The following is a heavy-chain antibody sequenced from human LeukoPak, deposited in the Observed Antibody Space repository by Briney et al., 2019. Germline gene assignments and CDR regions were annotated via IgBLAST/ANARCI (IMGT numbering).Heavy chain of an antibody. Sequence: GGSLCLSCAPSGFTSRSYAMNWVRQAPGRGLEWVSSISASGGSTYYADSVKGRFSISRDNFKNTLDLQMNSLRADDTAVYYCAKRNGYSLDNWGQGTLVTVSS. D-gene: IGHD5-18*01. V-gene: IGHV3-23*01. CDR3: AKRNGYSLDN. CDR2: ISASGGST. J-gene: IGHJ4*02. CDR1: GFTSRSYA.